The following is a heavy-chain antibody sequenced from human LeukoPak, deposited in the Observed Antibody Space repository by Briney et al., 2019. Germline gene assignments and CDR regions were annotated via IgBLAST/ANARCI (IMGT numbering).Heavy chain of an antibody. CDR3: ARGVGYCTNGVCAFDI. Sequence: ASVKVSCKASGYTFTSYDINWVRQATGQGLEWMGWMNPNSGNTGYAQKFQGRVTMTRNTSISTAYMELSSLRSEDTAVYYCARGVGYCTNGVCAFDIWGQGTMVTVSS. V-gene: IGHV1-8*01. J-gene: IGHJ3*02. D-gene: IGHD2-8*01. CDR1: GYTFTSYD. CDR2: MNPNSGNT.